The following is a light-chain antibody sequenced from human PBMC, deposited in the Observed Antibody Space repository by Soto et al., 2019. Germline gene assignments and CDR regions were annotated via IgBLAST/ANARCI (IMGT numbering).Light chain of an antibody. Sequence: DIQMTQSPSSLSASVGDRVTITCRASQDINNYLAWYQVQPGKGPKLLIYAASTLQSGVPSRLSGSGSGTDFTLTISSLQPEDVATYFCQKYNSAPRTFGQGTWVEI. CDR2: AAS. CDR3: QKYNSAPRT. CDR1: QDINNY. J-gene: IGKJ1*01. V-gene: IGKV1-27*01.